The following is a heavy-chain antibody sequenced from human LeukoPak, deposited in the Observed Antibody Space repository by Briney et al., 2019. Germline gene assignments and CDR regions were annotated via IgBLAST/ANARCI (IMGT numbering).Heavy chain of an antibody. V-gene: IGHV3-23*01. CDR3: AKEGSYYYDSSGSQYYFDY. CDR2: ISGSGGST. D-gene: IGHD3-22*01. Sequence: PWGSLRLSCAASGFTFSSYAMSWVRQAPGKGLEWVSAISGSGGSTYYADSVKGRFTISRDNSKNTLYLQMNSQRAEDTAVYYCAKEGSYYYDSSGSQYYFDYWGQGTLVTVSS. CDR1: GFTFSSYA. J-gene: IGHJ4*02.